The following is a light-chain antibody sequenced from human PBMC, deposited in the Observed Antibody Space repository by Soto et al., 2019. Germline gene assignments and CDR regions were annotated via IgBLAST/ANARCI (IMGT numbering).Light chain of an antibody. CDR2: EVT. V-gene: IGLV2-14*01. CDR1: SSDVGGYNY. CDR3: SSYTSTSTLV. J-gene: IGLJ2*01. Sequence: QSALTQPASVSGSPGQSITISCTGTSSDVGGYNYVSWYQQHPGKAPKLMIYEVTNRPSGVSNRFSGSKSANTASLTISGLQAEDEADHYCSSYTSTSTLVFGGGTKVTVL.